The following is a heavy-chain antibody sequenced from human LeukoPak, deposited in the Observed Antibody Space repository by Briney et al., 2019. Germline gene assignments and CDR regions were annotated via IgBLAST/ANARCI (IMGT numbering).Heavy chain of an antibody. D-gene: IGHD1-26*01. CDR3: ARQGVVGATGFDF. J-gene: IGHJ4*02. Sequence: SEILSLTCSVSGGSISELSYYWGWIRQPPGKGLEWIGNIYYSGSTYNNPSLESRVVISVDSSRNQFSLKLTSVTVTDTAVYYCARQGVVGATGFDFWGQGILVTVSS. CDR2: IYYSGST. V-gene: IGHV4-39*01. CDR1: GGSISELSYY.